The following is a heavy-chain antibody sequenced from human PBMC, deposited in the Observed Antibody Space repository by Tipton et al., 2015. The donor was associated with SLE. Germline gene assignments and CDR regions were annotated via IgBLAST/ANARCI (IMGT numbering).Heavy chain of an antibody. Sequence: TLSLTCTVSGGSIGSFSWTWVRQPPGKGLEFVGYLYHTGSTYYSPSLQSRVTISVDRSKNQFSLKLSSVTAADTAVYYCASGILTGYAAFDIWGPGTMVTVSS. CDR2: LYHTGST. CDR3: ASGILTGYAAFDI. J-gene: IGHJ3*02. D-gene: IGHD3-9*01. CDR1: GGSIGSFS. V-gene: IGHV4-30-2*01.